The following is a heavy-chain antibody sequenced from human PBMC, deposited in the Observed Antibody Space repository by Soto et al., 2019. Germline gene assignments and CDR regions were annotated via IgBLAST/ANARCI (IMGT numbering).Heavy chain of an antibody. V-gene: IGHV4-59*12. Sequence: QLQLQESGPGLVKPSETLSLTCTVSDGSISSYYWSWIRQPPGKGLEWIGYVYSNGDTSFNPALKRRGTISVDTSRTRFSLRLNSVPAADSGVYYCARSITGDPHFDLWGRGTLVTVSS. CDR1: DGSISSYY. CDR3: ARSITGDPHFDL. J-gene: IGHJ2*01. CDR2: VYSNGDT. D-gene: IGHD1-20*01.